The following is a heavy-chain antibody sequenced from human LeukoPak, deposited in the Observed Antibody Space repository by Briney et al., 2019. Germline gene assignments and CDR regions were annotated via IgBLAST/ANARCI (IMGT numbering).Heavy chain of an antibody. CDR3: AKGRTRWVKEEYDY. D-gene: IGHD4-23*01. CDR2: ISSSGDST. CDR1: GFTFSSYA. J-gene: IGHJ4*02. Sequence: GGSLRLSCAASGFTFSSYAMSWVRQAAGKGLEWVAAISSSGDSTYYAGSVQGRFAISRDNSKNTLFLQVNSLRAEDTAVYYCAKGRTRWVKEEYDYWGQGTLVTVSS. V-gene: IGHV3-23*01.